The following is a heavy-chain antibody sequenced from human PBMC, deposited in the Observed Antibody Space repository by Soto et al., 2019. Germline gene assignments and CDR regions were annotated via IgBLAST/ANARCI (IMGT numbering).Heavy chain of an antibody. V-gene: IGHV1-69*06. CDR3: ASSFPTVTTPYYYYGMDV. D-gene: IGHD4-4*01. CDR1: GGTFSSYA. CDR2: IIPIFGTA. J-gene: IGHJ6*02. Sequence: QVQLVQSGAEVKKPGSSVKVSCKASGGTFSSYAISWVRQAPGQGLEWMGGIIPIFGTANYAQKFQGRVTITADKSTSTAYMELSSLRSEDTTVYYCASSFPTVTTPYYYYGMDVWGQGTTVTVSS.